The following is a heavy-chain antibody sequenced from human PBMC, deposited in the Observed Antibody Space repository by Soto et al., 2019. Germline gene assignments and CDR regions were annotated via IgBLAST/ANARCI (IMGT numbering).Heavy chain of an antibody. CDR3: ASEQEHVVIQPYYGLDV. CDR2: SNGNSNHI. V-gene: IGHV3-21*03. Sequence: EVQLVESGGGLVKPGGSLRLSCEASEFTFSSYTMNWVRQAPGKGLEWVASSNGNSNHIYYADSVKGRFTISRDNAKNSLSLQMNSMRAEDTAVYYCASEQEHVVIQPYYGLDVWGQGTTVTVSS. D-gene: IGHD2-21*01. CDR1: EFTFSSYT. J-gene: IGHJ6*02.